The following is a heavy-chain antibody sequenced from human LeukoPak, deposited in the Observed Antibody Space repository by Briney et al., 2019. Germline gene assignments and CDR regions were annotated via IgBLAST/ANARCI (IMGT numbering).Heavy chain of an antibody. J-gene: IGHJ4*02. CDR2: IIPILGIA. Sequence: SVKVSYKASGGTFSSYAISWVRQAPGQGLEWMGRIIPILGIANYAQKFQGRVTITADKSTSTAYMELSSLRSEDTAVYYCATGGRNDYGDYCNLYWGQGTLVTVSS. CDR3: ATGGRNDYGDYCNLY. CDR1: GGTFSSYA. D-gene: IGHD4-17*01. V-gene: IGHV1-69*04.